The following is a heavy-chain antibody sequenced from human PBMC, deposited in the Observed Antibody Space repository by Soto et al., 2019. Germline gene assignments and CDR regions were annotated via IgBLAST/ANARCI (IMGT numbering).Heavy chain of an antibody. V-gene: IGHV3-7*01. Sequence: EVQLVESGGGLVQPGGSLRLSCAASGFTFSSYWMSWVRQAPGKGLERVANIKQDGSEKYYVDSVKGRVTISIDNAKNSLYLQMHRLRDEDTAVYDCARVIGVVWLYYYYYGMDVWGQGTTVTVSS. D-gene: IGHD2-2*01. J-gene: IGHJ6*02. CDR3: ARVIGVVWLYYYYYGMDV. CDR2: IKQDGSEK. CDR1: GFTFSSYW.